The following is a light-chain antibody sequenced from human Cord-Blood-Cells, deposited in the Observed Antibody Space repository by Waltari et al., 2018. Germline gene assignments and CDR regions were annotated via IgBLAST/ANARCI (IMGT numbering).Light chain of an antibody. V-gene: IGKV3-20*01. Sequence: TQSPGTLSLSPGERATPSCRASQSVSSSYLAWYQQKPGQAPRLLIYGASSRATGIPDRFSGSGSGTDFTLTISRLEPEDFAVYYCQQYGSSPGWTFGQGTKVEIK. CDR2: GAS. CDR1: QSVSSSY. J-gene: IGKJ1*01. CDR3: QQYGSSPGWT.